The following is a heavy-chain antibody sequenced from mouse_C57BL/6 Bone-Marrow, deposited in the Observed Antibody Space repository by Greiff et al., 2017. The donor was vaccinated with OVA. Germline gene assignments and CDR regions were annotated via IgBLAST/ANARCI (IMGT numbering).Heavy chain of an antibody. CDR3: AREAGYYLYAMDY. CDR1: GYTFTSYW. V-gene: IGHV1-55*01. Sequence: VQLQQPGAELVKPGASVKMSCKASGYTFTSYWITWVKQRPGQGLEWIGDIYPGSGSTNYNEKFKSKATLTVDTSSSTAYMQLSSLTSEDSAVYFCAREAGYYLYAMDYWGQGTSVTVSS. D-gene: IGHD2-3*01. J-gene: IGHJ4*01. CDR2: IYPGSGST.